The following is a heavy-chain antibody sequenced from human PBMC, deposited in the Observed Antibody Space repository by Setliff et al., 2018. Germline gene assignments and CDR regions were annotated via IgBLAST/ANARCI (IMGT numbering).Heavy chain of an antibody. J-gene: IGHJ6*03. Sequence: GGSLRLSCAASGFTFTTYWMYWVRQSPGKGLAWVSRINSDGSSTTYADSVKGRFTISRDNAKYTLYLQMNSLRAEDTAVYFCTRVWSMVSDSYYFYMDVWGKGTTVTVSS. CDR1: GFTFTTYW. V-gene: IGHV3-74*01. CDR2: INSDGSST. CDR3: TRVWSMVSDSYYFYMDV. D-gene: IGHD2-8*02.